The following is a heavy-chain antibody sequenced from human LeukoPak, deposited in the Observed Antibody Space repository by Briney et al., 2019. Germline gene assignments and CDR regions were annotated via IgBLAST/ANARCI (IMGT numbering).Heavy chain of an antibody. Sequence: GGSLRLSCAASGFTFNNFPMHWVRQAPGKGLEWVALISYGGSNKYYADSVKGRFTISRDNSKNTLYLQMNSLRAEDTAVYYCAKDDEGFDYWGQGTLVTVSS. V-gene: IGHV3-30-3*01. CDR2: ISYGGSNK. CDR1: GFTFNNFP. J-gene: IGHJ4*02. CDR3: AKDDEGFDY.